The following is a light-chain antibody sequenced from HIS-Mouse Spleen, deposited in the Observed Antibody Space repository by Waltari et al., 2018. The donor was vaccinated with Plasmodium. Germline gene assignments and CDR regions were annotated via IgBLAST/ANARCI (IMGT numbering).Light chain of an antibody. J-gene: IGKJ4*01. CDR2: DAS. CDR3: QQRSNWLT. V-gene: IGKV3-11*01. Sequence: EIVLTQSPATLSLSPGEGANLSCRASQSVSSYLAWYQKKPGQAPRLLIYDASNRATGIRARFSGSGSGTDFTLTISSLEPEDFAVYYCQQRSNWLTFGGGTKVEIK. CDR1: QSVSSY.